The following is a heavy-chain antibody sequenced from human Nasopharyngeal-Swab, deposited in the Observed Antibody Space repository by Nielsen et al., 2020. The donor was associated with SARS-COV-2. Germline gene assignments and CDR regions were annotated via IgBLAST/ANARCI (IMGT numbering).Heavy chain of an antibody. V-gene: IGHV3-66*01. CDR1: GFTVSSNY. J-gene: IGHJ2*01. Sequence: GESLKISCAASGFTVSSNYMNWVRQAPGKGLEWVSVIYTGGSTYYADSVKGRFTISRDNSKNTLYLQMNSLRAEDTAVYYCAKDRGCSGGSCYVHWYFDLWGRGTLVTVSS. CDR2: IYTGGST. D-gene: IGHD2-15*01. CDR3: AKDRGCSGGSCYVHWYFDL.